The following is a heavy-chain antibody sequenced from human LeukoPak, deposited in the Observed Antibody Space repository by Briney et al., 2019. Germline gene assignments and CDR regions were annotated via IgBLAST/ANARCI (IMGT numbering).Heavy chain of an antibody. Sequence: ASVKVSCKASGYTFTRYGINWVRQAPGQGLEWMGWINTNTGNPTYAQGFTGRFVFSLDTSVSTAYLQISSLKAEDTAVYYCARDQGPIHLWPLDYWGQGTLVTVSS. D-gene: IGHD5-18*01. CDR3: ARDQGPIHLWPLDY. CDR2: INTNTGNP. CDR1: GYTFTRYG. V-gene: IGHV7-4-1*02. J-gene: IGHJ4*02.